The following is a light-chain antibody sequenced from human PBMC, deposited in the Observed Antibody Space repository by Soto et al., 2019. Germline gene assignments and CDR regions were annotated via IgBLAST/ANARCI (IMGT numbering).Light chain of an antibody. CDR1: QSVSSSY. CDR3: QQYGSSRDT. Sequence: IGLTQSPGTLSLSPGERATLSCRASQSVSSSYLAWYQQKPGQAPRLLIYGASSRATGIPDRFSGSGSGTDFTLTISRLEPEDFAVYYCQQYGSSRDTFGGGTKVDI. J-gene: IGKJ4*01. V-gene: IGKV3-20*01. CDR2: GAS.